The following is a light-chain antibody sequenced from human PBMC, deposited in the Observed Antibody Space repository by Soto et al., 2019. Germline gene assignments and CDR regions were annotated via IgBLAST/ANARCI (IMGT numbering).Light chain of an antibody. CDR2: AAS. V-gene: IGKV1-39*01. CDR3: QQSHSSPYT. CDR1: QSIGRY. J-gene: IGKJ2*01. Sequence: DIQMTQSPSSLSASVGDRVTITCRASQSIGRYLNWYQQKPGQAQKLLIYAASRLQNVIPSRFSGSGSGTDFTLTISSLQPEDFATYYCQQSHSSPYTFGQGTKLEVK.